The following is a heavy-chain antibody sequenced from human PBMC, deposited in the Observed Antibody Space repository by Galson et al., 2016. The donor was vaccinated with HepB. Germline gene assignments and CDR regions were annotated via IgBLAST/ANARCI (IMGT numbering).Heavy chain of an antibody. CDR2: IGWNSGSI. D-gene: IGHD1-14*01. CDR1: GLTFDYYA. V-gene: IGHV3-9*01. J-gene: IGHJ6*04. CDR3: AKDIEPRSPDHYYFYYAMDV. Sequence: SLRLSCAASGLTFDYYAFHWVRQAPGKGLEWVSGIGWNSGSIAYADSVKGRFTISRDNAKNSLYLQMNSLRPEDTALYYCAKDIEPRSPDHYYFYYAMDVWGKGTTVTVSS.